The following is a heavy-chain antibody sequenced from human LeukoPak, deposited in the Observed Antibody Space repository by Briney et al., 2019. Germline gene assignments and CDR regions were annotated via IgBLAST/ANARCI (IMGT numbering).Heavy chain of an antibody. V-gene: IGHV4-59*01. J-gene: IGHJ6*03. CDR2: IYYSGST. CDR3: ARVSYDYGDYPVYYYYYMDV. CDR1: GGSISSYY. D-gene: IGHD4-17*01. Sequence: SGTLSLTCTVSGGSISSYYWSWIRQPPGKGLEWIGYIYYSGSTNYNPSLKSRVTISVDTSKNQFSLKLSSVTAADTAVYYCARVSYDYGDYPVYYYYYMDVWGKGTTVTVSS.